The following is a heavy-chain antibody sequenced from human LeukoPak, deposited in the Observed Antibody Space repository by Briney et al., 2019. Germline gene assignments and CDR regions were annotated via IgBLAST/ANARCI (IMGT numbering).Heavy chain of an antibody. Sequence: GGSLRLSCAASGFTFSTYSMNWVRQAPGKGLEWVSYISSSGGLIHDSDSVKGRFTISRDNAKNSLYLQMNSLRAEDTAVYYCAELGITMIGGVWGKGTTVTISS. V-gene: IGHV3-48*04. J-gene: IGHJ6*04. CDR3: AELGITMIGGV. D-gene: IGHD3-10*02. CDR2: ISSSGGLI. CDR1: GFTFSTYS.